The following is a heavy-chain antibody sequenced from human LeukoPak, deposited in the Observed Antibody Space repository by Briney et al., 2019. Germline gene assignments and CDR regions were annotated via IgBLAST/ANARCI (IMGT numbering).Heavy chain of an antibody. CDR3: ARGNYYYDSSGYYEGDRYYFDY. Sequence: PGGSLRLSCAASGFTFSDYYMSWIRQAPGKGLEWVSYISSSGSTIYYADSVKGRFTISRDNAKNSLYLQMNSLRAEDTAVYYCARGNYYYDSSGYYEGDRYYFDYWGQGTLVTVSS. J-gene: IGHJ4*02. D-gene: IGHD3-22*01. CDR1: GFTFSDYY. V-gene: IGHV3-11*04. CDR2: ISSSGSTI.